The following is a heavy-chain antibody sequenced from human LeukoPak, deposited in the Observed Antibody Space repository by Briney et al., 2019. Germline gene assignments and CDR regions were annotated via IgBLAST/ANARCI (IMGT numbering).Heavy chain of an antibody. V-gene: IGHV4-39*01. D-gene: IGHD6-13*01. CDR2: IYYSGST. CDR3: ARLFVSSSCIDY. J-gene: IGHJ4*02. Sequence: SETLSLTCTASGGSISSSSYYWGWIRQPPGKGLEWVGSIYYSGSTYYNPSLKSRVTISVDTSKNQFSLKLSSVTAADTAVYYCARLFVSSSCIDYWGQGTLVTVSS. CDR1: GGSISSSSYY.